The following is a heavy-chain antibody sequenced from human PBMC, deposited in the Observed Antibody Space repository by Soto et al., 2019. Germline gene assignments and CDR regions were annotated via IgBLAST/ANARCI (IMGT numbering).Heavy chain of an antibody. J-gene: IGHJ4*02. CDR2: VSPYNGYT. Sequence: QVQLVQSGDEVKKPGDSVKVSCKASDNSFSTFDLSWVRQAPGQGLEWMGSVSPYNGYTDYAQNLQGRVTMTTDRDTSTAYLELRSLRSDDTAVYYCARAGAVASAIDSWGQGTLVTVSS. V-gene: IGHV1-18*01. CDR3: ARAGAVASAIDS. D-gene: IGHD6-19*01. CDR1: DNSFSTFD.